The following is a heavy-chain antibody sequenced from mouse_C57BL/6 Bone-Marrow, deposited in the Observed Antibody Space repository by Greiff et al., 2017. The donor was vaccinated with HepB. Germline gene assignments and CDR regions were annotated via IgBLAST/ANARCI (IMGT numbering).Heavy chain of an antibody. Sequence: GGGLVQPKGSLKLSCAASGFSFNTYAMNWVRQAPGKGLEWVARIRSKSNNYATYYADSVKDRFTISRDDSESMLYLQMNNLKTEDTAMYYCVRGGIPFAYWGQGTLVTVSA. CDR3: VRGGIPFAY. CDR1: GFSFNTYA. CDR2: IRSKSNNYAT. V-gene: IGHV10-1*01. J-gene: IGHJ3*01.